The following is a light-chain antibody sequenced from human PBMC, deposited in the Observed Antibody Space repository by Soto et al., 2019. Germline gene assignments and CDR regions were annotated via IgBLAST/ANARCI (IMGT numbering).Light chain of an antibody. J-gene: IGKJ1*01. V-gene: IGKV1-17*01. CDR2: AAS. Sequence: DIQMTQSPSSLSASVGDRVTIACRASQDIGSDLGWYQQAPGKAPKRLIYAASSLQSGVPSRFSGSGSGTEFTLTISSLQPEDFATYYCLQHKSYLWTFGQRTKVDIK. CDR1: QDIGSD. CDR3: LQHKSYLWT.